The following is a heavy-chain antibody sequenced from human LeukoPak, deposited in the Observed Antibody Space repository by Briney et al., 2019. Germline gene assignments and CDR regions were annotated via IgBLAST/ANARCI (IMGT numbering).Heavy chain of an antibody. D-gene: IGHD2-2*01. Sequence: PGGSLRLSCAASGFTFSTYTMNWVRQAPGKGLEWVSSISSSSYFIYYADSVRGRFTISRDNAKNSLYLQMNSLRDEDTAVYYCARVVPAAMPNYYYYYMDVWGKGTTVTISS. CDR1: GFTFSTYT. CDR2: ISSSSYFI. V-gene: IGHV3-21*01. J-gene: IGHJ6*03. CDR3: ARVVPAAMPNYYYYYMDV.